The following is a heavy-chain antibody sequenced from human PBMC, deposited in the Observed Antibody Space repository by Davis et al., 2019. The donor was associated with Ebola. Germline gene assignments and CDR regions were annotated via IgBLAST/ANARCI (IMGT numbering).Heavy chain of an antibody. CDR3: ASYCSGGSCYSQIGYYYYYGMDV. CDR1: GYTFTSYG. J-gene: IGHJ6*02. Sequence: AASVKVSCKASGYTFTSYGISWVRQAPGQGLEWMGWISAYNGNTNYAQKLQGRVTMTTDTSTSTAYMELRSLRSDDTAVYYCASYCSGGSCYSQIGYYYYYGMDVWGQGTTVTVSS. CDR2: ISAYNGNT. V-gene: IGHV1-18*01. D-gene: IGHD2-15*01.